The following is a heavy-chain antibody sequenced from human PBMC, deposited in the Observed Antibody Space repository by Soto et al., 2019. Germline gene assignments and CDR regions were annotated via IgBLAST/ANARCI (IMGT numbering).Heavy chain of an antibody. CDR1: GFTFSNYA. J-gene: IGHJ6*03. CDR2: ISGNGDSA. D-gene: IGHD2-8*01. Sequence: GGSLRLSCAASGFTFSNYAMSWVRQAPGKGLEWVSGISGNGDSAYYADSVKGRLTISRDNSKNTLYLQMSGLRAEDTAVYYCAKGGMVYTIAVYYCMDVWGKGTTVTVSS. V-gene: IGHV3-23*01. CDR3: AKGGMVYTIAVYYCMDV.